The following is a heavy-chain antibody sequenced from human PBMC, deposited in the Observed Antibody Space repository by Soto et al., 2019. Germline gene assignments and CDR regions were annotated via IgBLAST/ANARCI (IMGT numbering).Heavy chain of an antibody. V-gene: IGHV1-18*01. CDR3: ARDYGDYFLFTLHY. J-gene: IGHJ4*02. CDR1: GYTFTSYG. D-gene: IGHD4-17*01. Sequence: QVQLVQSGAEVKKPGASVKVSCKASGYTFTSYGISWVRQAPGQGLEWMGWISANNGNTNYAQKLQGRVTMTTDTSTGTAYMELRSLRSDDTAVCYCARDYGDYFLFTLHYWGQGTLVTVSS. CDR2: ISANNGNT.